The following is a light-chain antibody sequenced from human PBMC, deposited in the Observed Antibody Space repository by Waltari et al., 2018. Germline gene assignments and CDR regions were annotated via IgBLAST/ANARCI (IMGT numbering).Light chain of an antibody. CDR1: SGHRSYV. CDR3: QTGGHGTWV. J-gene: IGLJ3*02. Sequence: QLVVTQSPSASAPLGASVKLTCTLSSGHRSYVIAWLQQRPEKGPRYLMKVNSDGSHSKGDEIPDRFSGSSSGAERYLTISSLQSDDEADYYCQTGGHGTWVFGGGTKLTVL. V-gene: IGLV4-69*01. CDR2: VNSDGSH.